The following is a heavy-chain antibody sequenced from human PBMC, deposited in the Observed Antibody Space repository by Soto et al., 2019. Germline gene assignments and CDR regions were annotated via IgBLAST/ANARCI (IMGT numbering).Heavy chain of an antibody. CDR2: ISYDGSNK. CDR1: GFTFSSYA. CDR3: ARGAMANGDFDY. V-gene: IGHV3-30-3*01. D-gene: IGHD2-8*01. J-gene: IGHJ4*02. Sequence: QVQLVESGGGVVQPGRSLRLSCAASGFTFSSYAMHWVRQAPGKGLEWVAVISYDGSNKYYADSVKGRFTISRDNSKNTLYLQMTSLRAEDTAVYYCARGAMANGDFDYWGQGTLVTVSS.